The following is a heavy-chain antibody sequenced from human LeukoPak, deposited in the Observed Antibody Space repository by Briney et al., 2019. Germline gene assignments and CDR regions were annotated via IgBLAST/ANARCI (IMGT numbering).Heavy chain of an antibody. J-gene: IGHJ4*02. CDR2: ISAYNGNT. V-gene: IGHV1-18*01. Sequence: ASVKVSCKASGYTFTSYGISWVRQAPGQGLEWMGWISAYNGNTNYAQKLQGRVTMTTDTSTSTAYMELRSLRSDDTAVYYCAGDLHAWVTMIVVVTPGGYWGQGTLVTVSS. CDR3: AGDLHAWVTMIVVVTPGGY. CDR1: GYTFTSYG. D-gene: IGHD3-22*01.